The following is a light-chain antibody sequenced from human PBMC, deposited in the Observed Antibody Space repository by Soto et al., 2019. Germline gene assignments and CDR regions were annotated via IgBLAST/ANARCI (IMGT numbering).Light chain of an antibody. J-gene: IGKJ3*01. CDR2: GAS. V-gene: IGKV3-15*01. CDR3: QQYNNWPPGT. Sequence: EIVMTQSPATLSVSPGERATLSCRASQSVSGNLAWYQQKPGQAPRLLIYGASTRATGIPARFSGSGSGTEFTLTDSTLQSEDFAVYYCQQYNNWPPGTFGPGTKVDIK. CDR1: QSVSGN.